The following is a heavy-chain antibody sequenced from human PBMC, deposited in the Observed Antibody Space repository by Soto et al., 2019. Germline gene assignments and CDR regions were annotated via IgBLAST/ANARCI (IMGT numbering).Heavy chain of an antibody. J-gene: IGHJ6*02. D-gene: IGHD3-16*02. V-gene: IGHV4-31*03. CDR2: IYYSGST. CDR1: GGSISSGGYY. CDR3: ATLGGAIDYYYYGMDV. Sequence: QVQLQESGPGLVKPSQTLSLTCTVSGGSISSGGYYWSWIRQHPGKGLEWIGYIYYSGSTYYNPSLKSRVTTSVDTSKNHFSLKLSSVTAADTAVYYCATLGGAIDYYYYGMDVWGQGTTVTVSS.